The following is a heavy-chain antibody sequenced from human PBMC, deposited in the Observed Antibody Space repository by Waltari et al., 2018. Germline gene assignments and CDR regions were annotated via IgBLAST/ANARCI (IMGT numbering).Heavy chain of an antibody. V-gene: IGHV3-7*01. CDR1: GFSLSNHG. CDR2: IKQDGSEN. D-gene: IGHD1-26*01. J-gene: IGHJ6*02. Sequence: EVQLVESGGGLVQPGGSLRLSCAASGFSLSNHGMNWVRQAPGKGLEWVATIKQDGSENFYVDSVKGRFTISRDTAKSSVFLQMNSLSAEDTAVYYCARDSGGMDVWGQGTTVTVSS. CDR3: ARDSGGMDV.